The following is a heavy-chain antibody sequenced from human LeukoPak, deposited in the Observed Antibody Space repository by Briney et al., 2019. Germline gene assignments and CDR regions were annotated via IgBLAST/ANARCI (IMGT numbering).Heavy chain of an antibody. CDR2: ISWNSGSI. Sequence: GGSLRLSCAASGFTFDDYAMHWVRQAPGKGLEWVSGISWNSGSIGYADSVKGRFTISRDNAKNSLYLQMISLRAEDTVLYYCAKEDYWGQGTLVTVSS. CDR3: AKEDY. V-gene: IGHV3-9*01. J-gene: IGHJ4*02. CDR1: GFTFDDYA.